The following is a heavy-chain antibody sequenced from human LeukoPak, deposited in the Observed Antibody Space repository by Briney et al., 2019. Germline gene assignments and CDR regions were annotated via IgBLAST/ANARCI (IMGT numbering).Heavy chain of an antibody. CDR3: AREESRAGYHDYYYGMDV. CDR1: GGTFTSYV. CDR2: IIPSFGTA. Sequence: SVKVSCKASGGTFTSYVISWVRQAPGQGLEWMGGIIPSFGTANYAQKFQGSVTITADESTSTAYMELSSLRSEDTAVYHCAREESRAGYHDYYYGMDVWGQGTTVTVSS. D-gene: IGHD5-24*01. V-gene: IGHV1-69*13. J-gene: IGHJ6*02.